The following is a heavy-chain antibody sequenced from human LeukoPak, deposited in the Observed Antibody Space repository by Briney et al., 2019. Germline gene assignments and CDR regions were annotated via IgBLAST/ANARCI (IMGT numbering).Heavy chain of an antibody. CDR3: ARDGFWVAYYYYGMDV. CDR1: GFALSSHW. CDR2: IKQDEGEK. Sequence: QPGGSLRLSCAASGFALSSHWMSWVRQAPGKGLEWVANIKQDEGEKFYVDSVKGRFTISRDNAKNSLYLQMNSLRAEDTAVYYCARDGFWVAYYYYGMDVWGQGTTVTVSS. J-gene: IGHJ6*02. D-gene: IGHD2/OR15-2a*01. V-gene: IGHV3-7*03.